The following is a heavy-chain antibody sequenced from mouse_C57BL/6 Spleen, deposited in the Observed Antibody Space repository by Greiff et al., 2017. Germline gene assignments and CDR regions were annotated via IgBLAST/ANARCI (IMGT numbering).Heavy chain of an antibody. V-gene: IGHV1-69*01. Sequence: QVQLQQPGAELVMPGASVKLSCKASGYTFTSYWMHWVKQRPGQGLEWIGEIDPSDSYTNYNQKFKGKSTLTVDKSSSTAYMQLSSLTSEDSAVYYCARSADYGWFAYWGQGTLVTVSA. D-gene: IGHD2-4*01. J-gene: IGHJ3*01. CDR3: ARSADYGWFAY. CDR2: IDPSDSYT. CDR1: GYTFTSYW.